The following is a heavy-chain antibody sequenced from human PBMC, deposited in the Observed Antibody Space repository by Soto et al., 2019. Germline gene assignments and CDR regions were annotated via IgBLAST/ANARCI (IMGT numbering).Heavy chain of an antibody. V-gene: IGHV4-39*01. CDR3: ARRERYYGSPGWFDP. CDR1: CASINNFAYY. D-gene: IGHD3-10*01. Sequence: SETLSLTCSVSCASINNFAYYWGWIRQPPGKGLEWIGTVYYNENTYYNPSLRSRVAISVDTAKNQFSLNLRSVTAADTAVYFCARRERYYGSPGWFDPWGQGTLVTAPQ. CDR2: VYYNENT. J-gene: IGHJ5*01.